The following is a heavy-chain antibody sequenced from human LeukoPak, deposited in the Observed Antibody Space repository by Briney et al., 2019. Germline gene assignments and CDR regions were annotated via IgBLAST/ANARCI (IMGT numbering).Heavy chain of an antibody. CDR3: ARWDYGGNSAGRDDYYFDY. J-gene: IGHJ4*02. V-gene: IGHV4-34*01. D-gene: IGHD4-23*01. Sequence: SETLSLTCAVYGGSFSASYWSWICQPPGKGLEWIREINHSGSTNYNPSLKSRVTISVDTSKNEFSLKLSSVTAADTAVYYCARWDYGGNSAGRDDYYFDYWGQGTLVTVSS. CDR2: INHSGST. CDR1: GGSFSASY.